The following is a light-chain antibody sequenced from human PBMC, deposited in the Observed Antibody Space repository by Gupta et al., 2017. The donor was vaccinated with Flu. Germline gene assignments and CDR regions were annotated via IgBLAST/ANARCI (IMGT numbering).Light chain of an antibody. CDR2: SNN. CDR1: SSNIGSNN. Sequence: VTISSSGCSSNIGSNNFYWYQPRPAPAPNLLIYSNNRRRSGVPERFSGSKYATTASITISGLQAEDEADYYCAARDASRNGWVFGGGTKLTVL. V-gene: IGLV1-44*01. J-gene: IGLJ3*02. CDR3: AARDASRNGWV.